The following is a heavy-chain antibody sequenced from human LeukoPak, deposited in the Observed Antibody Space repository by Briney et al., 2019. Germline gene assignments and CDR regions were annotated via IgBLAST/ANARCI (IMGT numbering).Heavy chain of an antibody. CDR1: GGSISHYY. J-gene: IGHJ3*02. D-gene: IGHD2-15*01. V-gene: IGHV4-59*12. CDR2: IYYSGST. Sequence: PSETLSLTCTVSGGSISHYYCIWIRQPPGKGLEWIGYIYYSGSTNYNPSLKSRVTISLDTSKNQFSLKLNSVTAADTAVYYCARDQSRGRGLNAFDIWGQGTMVTVSS. CDR3: ARDQSRGRGLNAFDI.